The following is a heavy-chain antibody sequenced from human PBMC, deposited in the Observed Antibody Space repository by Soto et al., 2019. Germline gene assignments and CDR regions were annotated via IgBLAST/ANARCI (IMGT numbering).Heavy chain of an antibody. CDR1: GGSISTYY. D-gene: IGHD1-26*01. V-gene: IGHV4-59*08. Sequence: PSETLSLTCTVSGGSISTYYWSWIRQPPGKRLEWIGYIYYSGNTNYNPSLNSRVTISVDTSKNQFSLKVGSVTAADTAVYYCARHRNIVGATGAFDYWGQGTLVTSPQ. CDR3: ARHRNIVGATGAFDY. CDR2: IYYSGNT. J-gene: IGHJ4*02.